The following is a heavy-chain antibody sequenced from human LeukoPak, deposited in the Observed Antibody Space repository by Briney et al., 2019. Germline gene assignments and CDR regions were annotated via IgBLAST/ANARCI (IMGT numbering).Heavy chain of an antibody. Sequence: PSETLSLACSVSGASISSSNDYWGWIRQAPGQGLEWIGSITYDGSAHYNPSLMSRATILVDTFKNQFSLKLSSVTAADAAMYYCARQFATASADTRGYFDFWGQGTVVTVSS. CDR3: ARQFATASADTRGYFDF. CDR1: GASISSSNDY. D-gene: IGHD2-2*01. CDR2: ITYDGSA. V-gene: IGHV4-39*01. J-gene: IGHJ4*02.